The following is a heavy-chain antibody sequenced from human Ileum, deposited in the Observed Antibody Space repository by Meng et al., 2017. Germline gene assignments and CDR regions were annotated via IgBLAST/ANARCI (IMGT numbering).Heavy chain of an antibody. V-gene: IGHV3-30*01. CDR2: ISHDGSSY. Sequence: QVQWVESGGVVGQPGRSLTRSWAASGFTFSTYTMHWVRQAPGKGPEWVTAISHDGSSYVYADSVKGRFTISRDNSKNTLYLQMNSLTPEDTAVYYCAREPSFGEHDYWGQGTLVTVSS. J-gene: IGHJ4*02. CDR3: AREPSFGEHDY. CDR1: GFTFSTYT. D-gene: IGHD3-10*01.